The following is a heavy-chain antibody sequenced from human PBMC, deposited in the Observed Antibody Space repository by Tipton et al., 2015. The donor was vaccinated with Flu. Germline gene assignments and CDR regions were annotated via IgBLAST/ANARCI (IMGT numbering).Heavy chain of an antibody. CDR3: ARRDYSNYVSEPKNWFDS. CDR2: IFHSGNS. V-gene: IGHV4-61*05. D-gene: IGHD4-11*01. Sequence: LRLSCAVSGDSIRSSDYYWAWIRQPPGKGLEWIGNIFHSGNSYHNPSLKGRVTISVDTSKNQFSLKLSSVTAADTAVYYCARRDYSNYVSEPKNWFDSRGQGTLVTVSS. J-gene: IGHJ5*01. CDR1: GDSIRSSDYY.